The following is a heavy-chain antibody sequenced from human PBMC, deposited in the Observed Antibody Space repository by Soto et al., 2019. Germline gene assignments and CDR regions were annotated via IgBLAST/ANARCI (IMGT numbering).Heavy chain of an antibody. CDR3: AKGPTSGQFPIDS. CDR2: ISASGANT. V-gene: IGHV3-23*01. Sequence: GGSLRLSCAASGFTFSSHFMRWVRQAPGKGLQWVSSISASGANTWYADSVRGRFTISRDNSKNTMYLQMNSLGVEDTAVYYCAKGPTSGQFPIDSWGQGTLVTVSS. CDR1: GFTFSSHF. J-gene: IGHJ4*02. D-gene: IGHD1-26*01.